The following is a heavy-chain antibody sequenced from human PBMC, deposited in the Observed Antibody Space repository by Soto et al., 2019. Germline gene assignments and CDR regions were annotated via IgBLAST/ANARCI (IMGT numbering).Heavy chain of an antibody. D-gene: IGHD6-19*01. J-gene: IGHJ4*02. CDR2: VTHSGTA. CDR1: GGSIDSGAFS. V-gene: IGHV4-30-2*01. Sequence: SETLSLTCAVSGGSIDSGAFSLSWIRQPPGKGLEWIGYVTHSGTAYSIPSLNGRLTLSVDSSQTQFSLKLTSVTAADSAFYYCDRIHWAQSSIDHWGRGILVTVSS. CDR3: DRIHWAQSSIDH.